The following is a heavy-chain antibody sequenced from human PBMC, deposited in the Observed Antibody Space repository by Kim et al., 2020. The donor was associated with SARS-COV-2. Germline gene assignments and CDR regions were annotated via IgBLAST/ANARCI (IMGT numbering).Heavy chain of an antibody. CDR1: GGSISSYY. V-gene: IGHV4-59*01. CDR2: IYYSGST. D-gene: IGHD6-19*01. CDR3: ARVGNWYSSVSSYFDY. Sequence: SETLSLTCTVSGGSISSYYWSWIRKPPGKGLEWIGYIYYSGSTTYNPPLTSRVTISLHTSKNQFSLKMSSVTAPDTAVYICARVGNWYSSVSSYFDYWG. J-gene: IGHJ4*01.